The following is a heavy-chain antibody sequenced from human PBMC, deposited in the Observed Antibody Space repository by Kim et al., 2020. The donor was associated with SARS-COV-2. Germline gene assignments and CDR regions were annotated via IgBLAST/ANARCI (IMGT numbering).Heavy chain of an antibody. CDR1: GFTFSASW. V-gene: IGHV3-7*03. D-gene: IGHD3-10*01. CDR3: ARQSWTWSDRFDY. Sequence: GGSLRLSCAASGFTFSASWMTWVRQAPGKGLEWVATIKSDGSKTYYVDSVRGRFTISRDNSKNSLYLQMDGLRAEDTAMFYCARQSWTWSDRFDYWGQGTLDTVSS. CDR2: IKSDGSKT. J-gene: IGHJ4*02.